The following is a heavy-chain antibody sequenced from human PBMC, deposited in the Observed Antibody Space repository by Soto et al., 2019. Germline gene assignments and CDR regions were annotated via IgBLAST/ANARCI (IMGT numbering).Heavy chain of an antibody. Sequence: GASVKVSCKASGGTFSSYAISWVRQAPGQGLEWMGGIIPIFGTANYAQKFQGRVTITADKSTSTAYMELSSLRSEDTAVYYCARWGIAALYYYYGMDVWGQGTTVTVSS. CDR1: GGTFSSYA. D-gene: IGHD2-15*01. CDR2: IIPIFGTA. V-gene: IGHV1-69*06. J-gene: IGHJ6*02. CDR3: ARWGIAALYYYYGMDV.